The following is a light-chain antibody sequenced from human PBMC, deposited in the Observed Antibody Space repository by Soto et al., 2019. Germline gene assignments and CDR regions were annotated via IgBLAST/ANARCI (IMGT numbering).Light chain of an antibody. CDR1: SSNIGSNP. Sequence: QSVLTQPPTASGTPGQRVTISCSGSSSNIGSNPVQWYLQLPGTAPKLLIYRDNERPSGVPDRFSGSKSGTSASLAISGRHSEEEGDYHCATWDDGLYGPVFGGGTKLTVL. J-gene: IGLJ3*02. CDR3: ATWDDGLYGPV. V-gene: IGLV1-44*01. CDR2: RDN.